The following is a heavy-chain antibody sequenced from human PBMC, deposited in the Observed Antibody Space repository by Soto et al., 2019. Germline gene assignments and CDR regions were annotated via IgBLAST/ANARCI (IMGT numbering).Heavy chain of an antibody. J-gene: IGHJ4*02. CDR3: AKEYILTGYSALGLPLYYFDY. CDR1: GFTFSSYG. CDR2: ISYDGSNK. V-gene: IGHV3-30*18. D-gene: IGHD3-9*01. Sequence: QVQLVESGGGVVQPGRSLRLSCAASGFTFSSYGMHWVRQAPGKGLEWVAVISYDGSNKYYAGSVKGRFTISRDNSKNTLYLQMNSLRAEDTAVYYCAKEYILTGYSALGLPLYYFDYWGQGTLVTVSS.